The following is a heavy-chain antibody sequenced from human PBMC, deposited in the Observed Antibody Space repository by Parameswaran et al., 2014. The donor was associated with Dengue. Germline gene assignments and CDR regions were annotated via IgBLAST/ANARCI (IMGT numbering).Heavy chain of an antibody. CDR3: ARNPALWNVLSPVGYYFDY. CDR2: IIPIFGTA. Sequence: WVRQAPGQGLEWMGGIIPIFGTANYAQKFQGRVTITADKSTSTAYMELSSLRSEDTAVYYCARNPALWNVLSPVGYYFDYWGQGTLVTVSS. J-gene: IGHJ4*02. D-gene: IGHD2-21*01. V-gene: IGHV1-69*06.